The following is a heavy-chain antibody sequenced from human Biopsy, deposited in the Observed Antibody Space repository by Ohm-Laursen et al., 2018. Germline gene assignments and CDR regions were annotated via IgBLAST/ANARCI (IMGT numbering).Heavy chain of an antibody. J-gene: IGHJ6*02. V-gene: IGHV4-34*01. Sequence: PPGTLSLTCSVSGESFNGYYWSWIRQTPGKGLEWIGEINHSGRTNYNPSLKSRVTISVDTSKNQFSLKVRSVTAADTAVYYCVRGVDYYDPYHYYALDVWGQGTTVTVSS. D-gene: IGHD3-22*01. CDR1: GESFNGYY. CDR2: INHSGRT. CDR3: VRGVDYYDPYHYYALDV.